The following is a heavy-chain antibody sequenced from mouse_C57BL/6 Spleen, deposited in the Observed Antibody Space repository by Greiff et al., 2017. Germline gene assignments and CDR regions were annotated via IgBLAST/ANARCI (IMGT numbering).Heavy chain of an antibody. D-gene: IGHD1-1*01. Sequence: ESGPGLVKPSQSLSLTCSVTGYSITSGYYWNWIRQFPGNKLEWMGYISYDGSNNYNPSLKNRISITRDTSKNQFFLKLNSVTTEDTATYYCARGENYYGFDYWGQGTTLTVSS. J-gene: IGHJ2*01. CDR2: ISYDGSN. CDR1: GYSITSGYY. V-gene: IGHV3-6*01. CDR3: ARGENYYGFDY.